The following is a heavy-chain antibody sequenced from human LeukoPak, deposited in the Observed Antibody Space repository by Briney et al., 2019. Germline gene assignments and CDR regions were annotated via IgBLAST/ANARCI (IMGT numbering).Heavy chain of an antibody. CDR1: GFTFSSYA. CDR3: AKPVVATIRRTGYYFDY. D-gene: IGHD5-12*01. V-gene: IGHV3-23*01. CDR2: ISGSGGST. Sequence: QPGGSLRLSCAASGFTFSSYAMSWVRQAPGKGLEWVSAISGSGGSTYYADSVKGRFTISRDNSKNTLYLQMNSLRAEDAAVYYCAKPVVATIRRTGYYFDYWGQGTLVTVSS. J-gene: IGHJ4*02.